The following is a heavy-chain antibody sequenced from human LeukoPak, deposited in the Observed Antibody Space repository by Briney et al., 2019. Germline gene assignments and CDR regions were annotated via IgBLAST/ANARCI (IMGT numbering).Heavy chain of an antibody. CDR1: GDSVSTNSGA. CDR3: ARKGGMNDAFDI. D-gene: IGHD3-16*01. V-gene: IGHV6-1*01. J-gene: IGHJ3*02. CDR2: TYYRSKWYN. Sequence: SQTLSLTCAISGDSVSTNSGAWNWIRQSPSRGLEWLGRTYYRSKWYNDYAVSVKSRTTVNSDTSKNQFSLQLNSVTPEDTAMYYCARKGGMNDAFDIWGQGTMVTVSS.